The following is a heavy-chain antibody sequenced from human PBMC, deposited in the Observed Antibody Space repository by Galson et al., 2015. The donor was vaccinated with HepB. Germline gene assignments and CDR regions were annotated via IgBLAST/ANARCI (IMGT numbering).Heavy chain of an antibody. D-gene: IGHD1-26*01. J-gene: IGHJ3*02. CDR1: GYGFTTYW. CDR2: IYLRDSDT. CDR3: ARRTFSGSSTDAFDI. V-gene: IGHV5-51*01. Sequence: QSGAEVKKPGESLKISCKGSGYGFTTYWIGWVRQMPGKGLEWMGIIYLRDSDTRYSPSFQGQVTISADKSISTAYLQRSSLKASDTAMYYCARRTFSGSSTDAFDIWGQGTMVTVSS.